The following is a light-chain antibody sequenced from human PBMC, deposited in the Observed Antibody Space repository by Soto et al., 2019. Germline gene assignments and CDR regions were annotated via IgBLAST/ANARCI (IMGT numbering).Light chain of an antibody. CDR1: QSLLEGSNDKEY. V-gene: IGKV4-1*01. J-gene: IGKJ2*01. CDR3: QQRSSWPRT. CDR2: WAS. Sequence: IVMTQSPDSLTVSLGERATINCKSSQSLLEGSNDKEYLAWYQQKPGQPPKLLIYWASIRESGVPDRYSGSGSGTDFTLTISNLQAEDFAVYYCQQRSSWPRTFGQGTKLEMK.